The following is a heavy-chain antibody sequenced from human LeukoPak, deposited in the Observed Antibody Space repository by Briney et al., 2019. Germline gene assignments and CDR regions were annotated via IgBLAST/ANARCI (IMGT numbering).Heavy chain of an antibody. D-gene: IGHD1-26*01. CDR3: VKEDSGSYYT. CDR2: ISSNGGST. V-gene: IGHV3-64D*09. Sequence: GGSLRLSCSASGFTFSSYAMHWVRQAPGKGREYVSAISSNGGSTYYADSVKGRFTISRDNSKNTLYLQMSSLRAEDTAVYYCVKEDSGSYYTRGQGTLVTVSS. J-gene: IGHJ4*02. CDR1: GFTFSSYA.